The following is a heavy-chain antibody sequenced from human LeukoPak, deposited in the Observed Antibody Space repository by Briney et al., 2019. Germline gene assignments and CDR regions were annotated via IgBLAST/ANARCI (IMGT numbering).Heavy chain of an antibody. CDR3: ARWGYCSGGSCRAHMDV. V-gene: IGHV1-2*02. CDR2: INPNSGGT. J-gene: IGHJ6*03. Sequence: ASVKVSCKASGYTFTRYDINWVRQATGQGLEWMGWINPNSGGTNYAQKFQGRVTMTRDTSISTAYMELSRLRSDDTAVYYCARWGYCSGGSCRAHMDVWGKGTTVTVSS. CDR1: GYTFTRYD. D-gene: IGHD2-15*01.